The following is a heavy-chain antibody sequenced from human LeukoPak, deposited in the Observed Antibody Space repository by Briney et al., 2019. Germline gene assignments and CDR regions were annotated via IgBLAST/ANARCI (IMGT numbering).Heavy chain of an antibody. Sequence: GGSLRLSCAASGFTFSSYGMHWVRQAPGKGLEWVAVISHDGSNKYYADSVKGRFTISRDNSKNTLYLQMNSLRAEDTAVYYCAKWPLLWGQGTMVTVSS. J-gene: IGHJ3*01. CDR2: ISHDGSNK. CDR1: GFTFSSYG. V-gene: IGHV3-30*18. CDR3: AKWPLL. D-gene: IGHD1-26*01.